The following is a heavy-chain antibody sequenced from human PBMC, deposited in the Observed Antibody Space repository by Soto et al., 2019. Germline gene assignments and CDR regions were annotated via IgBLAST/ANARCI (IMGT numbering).Heavy chain of an antibody. CDR2: ISSSTTTI. CDR3: AREDDYYDSSGYYFDY. V-gene: IGHV3-48*02. D-gene: IGHD3-22*01. CDR1: GFTFISYS. Sequence: EVQLVESGGGLVQPGGSLRLSCAASGFTFISYSMNWVHQAPGKGLEWVSYISSSTTTIYYADSVKGRFTISRDNAKNSLYLQMNSLRDEDTAVYYCAREDDYYDSSGYYFDYWGQGTLVTVSS. J-gene: IGHJ4*02.